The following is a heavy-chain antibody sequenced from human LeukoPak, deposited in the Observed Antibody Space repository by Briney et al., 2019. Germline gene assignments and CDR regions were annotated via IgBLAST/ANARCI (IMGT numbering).Heavy chain of an antibody. CDR1: GFTFSSSW. CDR2: INSDGGKK. J-gene: IGHJ4*02. Sequence: GGSLKLSCAVSGFTFSSSWMTWVRQAPGKGLEWVATINSDGGKKSYGDPVKGRFTISRDNAKNSLYLQMNSLRAEDTAVYYCARNYAYNHFDYWGQGTLVTVSS. D-gene: IGHD5-24*01. V-gene: IGHV3-7*01. CDR3: ARNYAYNHFDY.